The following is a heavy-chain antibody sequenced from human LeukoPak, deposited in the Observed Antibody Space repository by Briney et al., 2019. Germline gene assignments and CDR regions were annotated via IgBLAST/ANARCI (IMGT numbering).Heavy chain of an antibody. V-gene: IGHV3-23*01. CDR1: GFTFSSYG. CDR2: ISGSGGST. D-gene: IGHD1-26*01. Sequence: GGSLRLSCAASGFTFSSYGMSWVRQAPGKGLEWVSAISGSGGSTYYADSVKGRFTISRDNAKSSLYLQMNSLRAEDTAVYYCARDPYSGSYGADYYYYMDVWGKGTTVTISS. CDR3: ARDPYSGSYGADYYYYMDV. J-gene: IGHJ6*03.